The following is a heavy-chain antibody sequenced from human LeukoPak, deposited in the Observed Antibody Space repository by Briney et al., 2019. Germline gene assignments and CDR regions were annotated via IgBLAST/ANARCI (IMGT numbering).Heavy chain of an antibody. CDR3: AGIPRITILRGVTD. V-gene: IGHV4-34*01. J-gene: IGHJ4*02. CDR2: INHSGST. D-gene: IGHD3-10*01. CDR1: GGSFSGYY. Sequence: SETLSLTCAVYGGSFSGYYWSWIRQPPGKGLEWIGEINHSGSTNYNPSLKSRVTISVDTSKNQLSLKLSSVTAADTAVYYCAGIPRITILRGVTDWGQGTLVTVSS.